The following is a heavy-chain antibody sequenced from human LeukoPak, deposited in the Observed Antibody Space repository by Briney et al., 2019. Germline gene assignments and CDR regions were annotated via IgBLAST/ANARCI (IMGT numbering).Heavy chain of an antibody. D-gene: IGHD4/OR15-4a*01. J-gene: IGHJ4*02. CDR2: ISSIGTTT. V-gene: IGHV3-11*04. CDR3: ARDDYGGTAY. CDR1: GVIFSNYY. Sequence: GGSLRLSCAASGVIFSNYYMGWIRQAPGKGLEWISYISSIGTTTDYADSVKGRFTISRDNAKNSLYLQMNSLRADDTAVYYCARDDYGGTAYWGQGTLVTVSS.